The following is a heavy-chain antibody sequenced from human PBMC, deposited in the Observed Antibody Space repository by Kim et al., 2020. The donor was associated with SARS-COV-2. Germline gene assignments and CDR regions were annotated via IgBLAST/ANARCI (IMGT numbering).Heavy chain of an antibody. Sequence: GGSLRLSCAASGFTFSDYYMSWIRQAPGKGLEWVSYISSSGSTIYYADSVKGRFTISRDNAKNSLYLQMNSLRAEDTAVYYCARPLIAAAGTLHFDYWGQGTLVTVSS. CDR1: GFTFSDYY. J-gene: IGHJ4*02. D-gene: IGHD6-13*01. CDR2: ISSSGSTI. V-gene: IGHV3-11*01. CDR3: ARPLIAAAGTLHFDY.